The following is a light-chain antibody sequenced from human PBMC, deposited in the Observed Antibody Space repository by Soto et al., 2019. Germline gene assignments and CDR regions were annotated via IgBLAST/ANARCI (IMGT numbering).Light chain of an antibody. J-gene: IGLJ2*01. CDR1: SSDVGGFDY. V-gene: IGLV2-11*01. CDR2: DVT. Sequence: QSALTQPPSVSGSPGQSVTISCTGTSSDVGGFDYVSWYQQHPGKAPKLMIYDVTKRPSGVPGRFSGSKSGNTASLTISGLQAEDEADYYCCSYAGSYVVFGGGTQLTVL. CDR3: CSYAGSYVV.